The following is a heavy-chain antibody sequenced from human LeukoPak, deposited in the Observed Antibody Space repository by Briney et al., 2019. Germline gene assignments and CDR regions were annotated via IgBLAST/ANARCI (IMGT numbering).Heavy chain of an antibody. V-gene: IGHV4-39*01. CDR2: IYDSGNE. Sequence: SETLSLPCTVSGGSISTSAFYWAWIRRPRGKGLEWNGSIYDSGNEFYNPSLKSRVTISADTTKNQFSLKLSSVTAADTAVYYCARVADYYDSSGYYYGAFDVWGQGRIVTVSS. CDR1: GGSISTSAFY. CDR3: ARVADYYDSSGYYYGAFDV. D-gene: IGHD3-22*01. J-gene: IGHJ3*01.